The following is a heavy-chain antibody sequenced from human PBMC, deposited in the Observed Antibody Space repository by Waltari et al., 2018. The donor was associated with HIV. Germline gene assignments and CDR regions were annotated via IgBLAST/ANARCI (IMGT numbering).Heavy chain of an antibody. D-gene: IGHD4-17*01. CDR1: GYTFTGHY. CDR2: SKPNRGGR. Sequence: QVQLVQSGAEVKTPGASVKVSCKASGYTFTGHYVHWVRQAPGEGLEWVGWSKPNRGGRNYAQKYQGRVTMTRDTSINTACMELIRLRSDDTAVYYCARVVTDYGVYWADDYWGQGTLVTVSS. J-gene: IGHJ4*02. V-gene: IGHV1-2*02. CDR3: ARVVTDYGVYWADDY.